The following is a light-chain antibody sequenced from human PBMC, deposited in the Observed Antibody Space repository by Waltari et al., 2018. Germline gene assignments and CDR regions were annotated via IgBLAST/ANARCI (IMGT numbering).Light chain of an antibody. J-gene: IGLJ3*02. V-gene: IGLV1-51*01. CDR3: GTWDSSLSAGV. Sequence: QSVLTQPPSVSAAPGQKVTISCSGSSSNIGNNYVSWFQHLPGTAPKLLIYDNKKRPSGIPDRFSGSKSDTSATLGITGLQTGDEADYYCGTWDSSLSAGVFGGGTKLTVL. CDR2: DNK. CDR1: SSNIGNNY.